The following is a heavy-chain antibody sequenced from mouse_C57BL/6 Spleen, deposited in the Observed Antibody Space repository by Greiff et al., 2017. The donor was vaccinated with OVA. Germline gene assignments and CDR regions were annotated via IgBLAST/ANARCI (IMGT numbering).Heavy chain of an antibody. D-gene: IGHD1-1*01. Sequence: EVKLMESGGGLVQPGGSLSLSCAASGFTFTDYYMSWVRQPPGKALEWLGFIRNKANGYTTEYSASVKGRFTISRDNSQSILYLQMNALRAEDSASYYCASNTKLRGFAYWGQGTLVTVSA. J-gene: IGHJ3*01. CDR3: ASNTKLRGFAY. CDR1: GFTFTDYY. CDR2: IRNKANGYTT. V-gene: IGHV7-3*01.